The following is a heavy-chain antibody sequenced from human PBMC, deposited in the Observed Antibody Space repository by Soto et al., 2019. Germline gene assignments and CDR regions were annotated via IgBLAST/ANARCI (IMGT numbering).Heavy chain of an antibody. D-gene: IGHD6-13*01. J-gene: IGHJ3*02. V-gene: IGHV4-59*08. Sequence: PSETLSLTCAVYGGSFSGYYWSWIRQPPGKGLEWIGYIYYSGSTNYNPSLKSRVTISVDTSKNQFSLKLSSVTAADAAVYYCARLQQRRHAFDIWGQGTIVTVSS. CDR2: IYYSGST. CDR3: ARLQQRRHAFDI. CDR1: GGSFSGYY.